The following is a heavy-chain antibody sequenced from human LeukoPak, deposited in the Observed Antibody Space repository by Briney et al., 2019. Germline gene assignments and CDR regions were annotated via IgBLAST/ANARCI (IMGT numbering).Heavy chain of an antibody. CDR1: GGTFSTYV. CDR3: ARNGLYSGYVFFDY. J-gene: IGHJ4*02. V-gene: IGHV1-2*02. CDR2: INPHSGGT. Sequence: ASVKVSCKASGGTFSTYVISWGRQGPGQGLERMGWINPHSGGTNYTQKFQGRVTMTRDTSISTAYMELSRLRSDDTAVYYCARNGLYSGYVFFDYWGQGTLVTVSS. D-gene: IGHD5-12*01.